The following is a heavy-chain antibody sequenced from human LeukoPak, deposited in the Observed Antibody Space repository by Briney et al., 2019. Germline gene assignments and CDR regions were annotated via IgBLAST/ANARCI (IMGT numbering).Heavy chain of an antibody. CDR3: ARDPRGGTLDY. D-gene: IGHD1-7*01. CDR1: GFTFSSYV. J-gene: IGHJ4*02. V-gene: IGHV3-74*01. CDR2: IHSDGRTT. Sequence: PGRSLRLSCAASGFTFSSYVMHWVRQAPGKGLVWVSRIHSDGRTTDYADSVKGRFTISRDNAKNTLNLQMNSLRAEDTAVYYCARDPRGGTLDYWGQGALVTVSS.